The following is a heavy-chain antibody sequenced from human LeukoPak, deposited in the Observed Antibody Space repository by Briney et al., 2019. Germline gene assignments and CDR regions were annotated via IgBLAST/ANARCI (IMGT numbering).Heavy chain of an antibody. V-gene: IGHV1-2*02. Sequence: ASVKVSCKASGYTFTGYYMHWVRQAPGQGLEWMGWINPHTGGTNYAQKFQGRVTMTRDMSTSTVYMELSSLRSEDTAVYYCARDSEDTTMGPGYWGQGTLVTVSS. CDR1: GYTFTGYY. D-gene: IGHD5-18*01. J-gene: IGHJ4*02. CDR2: INPHTGGT. CDR3: ARDSEDTTMGPGY.